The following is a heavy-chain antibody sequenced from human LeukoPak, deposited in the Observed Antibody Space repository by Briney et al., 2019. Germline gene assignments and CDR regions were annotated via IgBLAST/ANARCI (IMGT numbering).Heavy chain of an antibody. J-gene: IGHJ4*02. CDR1: GDSVSSNSAA. Sequence: SQPLSLTCAISGDSVSSNSAAWNWIRQSPSRGLEWLGRTYYRSKWYNDYAVSVKSRITINPDTSKNQFSLQLNSVTPEDTAVYYCARALRYSSGWALDFWGQGTLVTVSS. D-gene: IGHD6-19*01. V-gene: IGHV6-1*01. CDR3: ARALRYSSGWALDF. CDR2: TYYRSKWYN.